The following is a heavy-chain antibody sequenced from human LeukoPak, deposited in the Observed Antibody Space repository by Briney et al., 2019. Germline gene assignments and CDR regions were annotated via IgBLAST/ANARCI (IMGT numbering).Heavy chain of an antibody. CDR3: ARGRDLGQDY. Sequence: SETLSLTCTFSGASVNSFYWNWIRQPPGKGLEWIGYISNSGSPDYNPALKSRVTMSIDTSKNQFSLKLNSVTAADTAVYLCARGRDLGQDYWGQGTLVTVSS. V-gene: IGHV4-59*02. CDR2: ISNSGSP. J-gene: IGHJ4*02. CDR1: GASVNSFY. D-gene: IGHD3-16*01.